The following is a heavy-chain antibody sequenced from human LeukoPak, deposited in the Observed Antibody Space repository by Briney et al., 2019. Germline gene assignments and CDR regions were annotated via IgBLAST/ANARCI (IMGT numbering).Heavy chain of an antibody. Sequence: ASVKVSCKASGYTFTSYYMHWVRQAPGQGLEWMGIINPSGGSTSYAQKFQGRVNMTRDTSTSTVYMELSSLRSEDTAVYYCARDGDGYNSDSRLRYWGQGTLVTVSS. CDR1: GYTFTSYY. V-gene: IGHV1-46*01. CDR3: ARDGDGYNSDSRLRY. D-gene: IGHD5-24*01. CDR2: INPSGGST. J-gene: IGHJ4*02.